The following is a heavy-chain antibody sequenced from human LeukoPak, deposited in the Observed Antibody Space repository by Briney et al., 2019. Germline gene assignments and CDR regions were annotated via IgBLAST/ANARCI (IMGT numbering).Heavy chain of an antibody. CDR3: ARGIADPYSFDS. V-gene: IGHV4-59*12. CDR1: GGSISSYY. J-gene: IGHJ4*02. D-gene: IGHD6-13*01. Sequence: SETLSLTCTVSGGSISSYYWSWIRQPPGKGLERIGYVYYSGSTNYNPSLKSRVTMSVDKSKNQFSLNLSSVTAADTAVYYCARGIADPYSFDSWGQGTLVTVSS. CDR2: VYYSGST.